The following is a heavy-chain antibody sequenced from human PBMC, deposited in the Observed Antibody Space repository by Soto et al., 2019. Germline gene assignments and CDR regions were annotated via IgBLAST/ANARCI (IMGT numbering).Heavy chain of an antibody. V-gene: IGHV3-23*01. D-gene: IGHD6-13*01. CDR3: AKDLSSSWHPFDY. J-gene: IGHJ4*02. CDR2: IRGSGGST. CDR1: GFTCSSYA. Sequence: GGSLRLSCAASGFTCSSYAMHWVRQAPGKGLEWVSAIRGSGGSTYYADSVKGRFTISRDNSKNTLYLQMNSLRAEDTAVYYCAKDLSSSWHPFDYWGQGTLVTVSS.